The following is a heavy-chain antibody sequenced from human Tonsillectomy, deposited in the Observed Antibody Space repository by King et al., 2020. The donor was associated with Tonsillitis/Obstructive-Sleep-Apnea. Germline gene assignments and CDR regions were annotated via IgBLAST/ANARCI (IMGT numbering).Heavy chain of an antibody. D-gene: IGHD3-22*01. CDR3: GRDYYDSSGYYHGYFQH. V-gene: IGHV1-18*01. J-gene: IGHJ1*01. CDR1: GYTFTSYD. Sequence: QLVQSGAEVKKPGASVKVSCKASGYTFTSYDITWVRQAPGQGLEWMGWSRPNNGDTNYAQKLQGRVTMTSDTSTSTAYMELRSLRSDDTAVYYCGRDYYDSSGYYHGYFQHWGQGTLVTVSS. CDR2: SRPNNGDT.